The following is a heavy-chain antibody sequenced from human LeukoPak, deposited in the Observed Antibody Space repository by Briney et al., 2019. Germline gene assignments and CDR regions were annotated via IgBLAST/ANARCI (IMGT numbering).Heavy chain of an antibody. Sequence: GGSLRLSCAASGFTFSSYSMNWIRQAPGKGLEWVSSISSSSSYIYYADSVKGRFTISRDNAKNSLYLQMNSLRAEDTAVYYCARKGYDSSGSAFDIWGQGTMATVSS. V-gene: IGHV3-21*01. CDR2: ISSSSSYI. CDR1: GFTFSSYS. D-gene: IGHD3-22*01. CDR3: ARKGYDSSGSAFDI. J-gene: IGHJ3*02.